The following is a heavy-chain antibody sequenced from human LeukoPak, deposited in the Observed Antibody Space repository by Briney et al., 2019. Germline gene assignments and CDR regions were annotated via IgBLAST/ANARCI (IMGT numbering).Heavy chain of an antibody. CDR3: ARSDYYGSGANDY. CDR1: GFTFSSYE. CDR2: ISSSGSTI. D-gene: IGHD3-10*01. Sequence: GGSLRLSCAASGFTFSSYEMNWVRQAPGKGLEWVSYISSSGSTIYYADSVKGRFTISRDNAKNSLYLQMNSLRAEDTAVYYCARSDYYGSGANDYWGQGTLVTVSS. J-gene: IGHJ4*02. V-gene: IGHV3-48*03.